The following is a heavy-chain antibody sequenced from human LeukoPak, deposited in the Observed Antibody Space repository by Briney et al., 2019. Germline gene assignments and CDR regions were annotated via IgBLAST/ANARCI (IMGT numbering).Heavy chain of an antibody. V-gene: IGHV1-8*01. J-gene: IGHJ6*02. CDR2: MNPNSGNT. CDR1: GYTFTSYD. D-gene: IGHD3-3*01. Sequence: ASVKVSCKASGYTFTSYDIYWVRQATGQGLEWMGWMNPNSGNTGYAQKFQGRVTMTRNTSISTAYMELSSLRSEDTAVYYCARVYYDFWSGYINYYYGMDVWGQGTTVTVSS. CDR3: ARVYYDFWSGYINYYYGMDV.